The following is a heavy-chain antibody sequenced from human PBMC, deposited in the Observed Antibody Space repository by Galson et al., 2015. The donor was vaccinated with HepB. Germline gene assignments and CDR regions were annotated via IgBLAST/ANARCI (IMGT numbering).Heavy chain of an antibody. D-gene: IGHD6-13*01. CDR3: ARGGPGTVGYYYYYMDV. J-gene: IGHJ6*03. Sequence: SVKVSCKASGGTFSSYAISWVRQAPGQGLEWMGGIIPIFGTANYAQKFQGRVTITADESTSTAYMELSSLRSEDTAVYYCARGGPGTVGYYYYYMDVWDKGTTVTVSS. V-gene: IGHV1-69*13. CDR2: IIPIFGTA. CDR1: GGTFSSYA.